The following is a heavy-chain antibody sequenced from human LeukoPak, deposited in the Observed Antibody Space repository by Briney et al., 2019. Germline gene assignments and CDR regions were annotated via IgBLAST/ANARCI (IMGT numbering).Heavy chain of an antibody. CDR2: ISYSSSPI. V-gene: IGHV3-48*01. J-gene: IGHJ4*02. CDR3: ARAVGNHFDY. D-gene: IGHD4-23*01. Sequence: GGSLRLSCVASGFSFRSYAMHWVRQAPGKGLECVSYISYSSSPIYYADSVKGRFTISRDNAKNSLYLQMNSLRAEDTAVYYCARAVGNHFDYWGQGTLVTVSS. CDR1: GFSFRSYA.